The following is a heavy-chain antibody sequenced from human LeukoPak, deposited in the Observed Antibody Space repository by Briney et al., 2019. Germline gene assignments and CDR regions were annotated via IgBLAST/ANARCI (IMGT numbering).Heavy chain of an antibody. V-gene: IGHV4-39*07. CDR3: ARYSYGSGYFDY. CDR2: IYYSGST. CDR1: GGSISSSSYY. J-gene: IGHJ4*02. D-gene: IGHD5-18*01. Sequence: SETLSLTCTVSGGSISSSSYYWGWIRQPPGKGLEWIGSIYYSGSTYYNPSLKSRVTISVDTSKNQFSLKLSSVTAADTAVYYCARYSYGSGYFDYWGQGTLVTVSS.